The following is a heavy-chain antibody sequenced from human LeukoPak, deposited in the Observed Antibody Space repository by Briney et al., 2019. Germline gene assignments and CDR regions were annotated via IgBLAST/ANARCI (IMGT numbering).Heavy chain of an antibody. CDR2: IYYSGST. J-gene: IGHJ4*02. CDR3: ARGRGLYYFDY. CDR1: GGSISSYY. D-gene: IGHD1-26*01. Sequence: SETLSLTCTVSGGSISSYYWSWIRQPPGKGLEWIGYIYYSGSTNYNPPLKSRVTISVDTSKNQFSLKLSSVTAADTAVYYCARGRGLYYFDYWGQGTLVTVSS. V-gene: IGHV4-59*01.